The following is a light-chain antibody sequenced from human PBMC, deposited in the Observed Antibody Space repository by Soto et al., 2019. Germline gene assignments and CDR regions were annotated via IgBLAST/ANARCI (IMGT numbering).Light chain of an antibody. CDR1: QSVSSSY. J-gene: IGKJ3*01. CDR3: QQYGSSPLFT. V-gene: IGKV3-20*01. CDR2: GAS. Sequence: EIVLTQSPGTLSLSPGERATLSCRASQSVSSSYLAWYQQKPGQAPRLLIYGASSRATGIPDRFSGSGSGTDFTLTISRLEPEDFAVYYGQQYGSSPLFTFGPGTKVDSK.